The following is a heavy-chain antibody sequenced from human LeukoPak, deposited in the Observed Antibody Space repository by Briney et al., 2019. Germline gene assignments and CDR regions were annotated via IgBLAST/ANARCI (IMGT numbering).Heavy chain of an antibody. V-gene: IGHV1-18*01. Sequence: GASVKVSCKASGYTFTSYGISWVRQAPGQGLEWMGWISAYNGNTNYAQKLQGRVTMTTDTSTSTAYMELRSLRSDDTAVYYCARTYCYDSSGYPPDYWGQGTLVTVSS. J-gene: IGHJ4*02. D-gene: IGHD3-22*01. CDR3: ARTYCYDSSGYPPDY. CDR1: GYTFTSYG. CDR2: ISAYNGNT.